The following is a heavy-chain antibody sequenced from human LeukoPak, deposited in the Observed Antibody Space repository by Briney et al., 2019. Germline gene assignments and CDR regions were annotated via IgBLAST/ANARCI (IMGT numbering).Heavy chain of an antibody. Sequence: HTGGSLRLSCAASGFTFSSYAMSWVRQAPGRGLEWVSAISGSGGSTYYADSVKGRFTISRDNSKNTLYLQMNSLRAEDTAVYYCAKDYGDSSGWYDYFDYWGQGTLVTVSS. D-gene: IGHD6-19*01. CDR3: AKDYGDSSGWYDYFDY. CDR2: ISGSGGST. J-gene: IGHJ4*02. CDR1: GFTFSSYA. V-gene: IGHV3-23*01.